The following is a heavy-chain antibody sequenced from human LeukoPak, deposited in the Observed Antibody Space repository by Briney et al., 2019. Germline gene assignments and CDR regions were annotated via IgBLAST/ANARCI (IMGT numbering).Heavy chain of an antibody. Sequence: PGGSLRLSCAASGFTFSSYSMNWVRQAPGKGLEWIGEINHSGSTNYNPSLKSRVTISVDTSKNQFSLKLSSVTAADTAVYYCARRGSGWRRDDYWGQGTLVTVSS. V-gene: IGHV4-34*01. J-gene: IGHJ4*02. D-gene: IGHD6-19*01. CDR3: ARRGSGWRRDDY. CDR2: INHSGST. CDR1: GFTFSSYS.